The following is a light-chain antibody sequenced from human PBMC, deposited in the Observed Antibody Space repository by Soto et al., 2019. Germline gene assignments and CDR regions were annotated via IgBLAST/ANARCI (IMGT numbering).Light chain of an antibody. Sequence: QSVLTQPPSASGTPGQRVTISCSGSSSNIGSDFVYWYQQLPGTAPKLLIYHNYQRPSGVPDRFSGPKSGTSGSLAISDLRSEDEADYYCSAWDDSLSAYVFGAGTKLTVL. J-gene: IGLJ1*01. CDR1: SSNIGSDF. CDR3: SAWDDSLSAYV. V-gene: IGLV1-47*01. CDR2: HNY.